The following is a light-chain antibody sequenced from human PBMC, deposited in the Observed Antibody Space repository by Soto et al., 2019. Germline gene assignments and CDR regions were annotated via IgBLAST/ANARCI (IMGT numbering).Light chain of an antibody. CDR3: HQSYTTPFT. J-gene: IGKJ4*01. V-gene: IGKV1-39*01. Sequence: DIQMTQSPSSLSASVGDRVTITCRASQSISTYLNWYQQEPGKAPKLLISAASSLQSGVPSRFSGSGSGTDFTLTINTLQPEDFAAYSCHQSYTTPFTFGGGTRVEIK. CDR1: QSISTY. CDR2: AAS.